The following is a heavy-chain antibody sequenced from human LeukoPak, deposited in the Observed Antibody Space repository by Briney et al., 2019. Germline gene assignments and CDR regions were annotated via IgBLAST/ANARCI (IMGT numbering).Heavy chain of an antibody. CDR3: ARPLDPGNYYDSSGSFEY. J-gene: IGHJ4*02. V-gene: IGHV3-30*04. Sequence: PGGSLRLSCAASGFTFSSYSIHWVRQAPGKGLGWVAVISYDGSNKYYADSVKGRFTISRDNSKNTLDLQMNSLRAEDTAVYYCARPLDPGNYYDSSGSFEYWGQGTLVTVSS. CDR2: ISYDGSNK. D-gene: IGHD3-22*01. CDR1: GFTFSSYS.